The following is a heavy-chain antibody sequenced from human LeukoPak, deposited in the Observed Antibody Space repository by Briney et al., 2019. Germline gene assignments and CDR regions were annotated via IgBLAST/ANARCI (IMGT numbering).Heavy chain of an antibody. CDR2: IYPSDSDT. CDR3: ARRDRGAFSPTY. D-gene: IGHD3-10*01. V-gene: IGHV5-51*01. CDR1: GYNFFTYC. J-gene: IGHJ4*02. Sequence: AESLQSSCKTSGYNFFTYCSGWVRQMPGEDLEWMGIIYPSDSDTRYSPSFQGQVTISADESINTAYLQWSSLKASDTAIYYCARRDRGAFSPTYWGQGTLVTVSS.